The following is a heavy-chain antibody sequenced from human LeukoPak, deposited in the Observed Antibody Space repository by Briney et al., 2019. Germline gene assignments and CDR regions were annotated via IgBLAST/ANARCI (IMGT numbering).Heavy chain of an antibody. J-gene: IGHJ4*02. D-gene: IGHD6-13*01. V-gene: IGHV1-69*13. Sequence: GASVKVSCKASGYTFTSYAISWVRQAPGQGLEWMGGIIPIFGTANYAQKFQGRVTITADESTSTAYMELSSLRSEDTAVYYCARTKLPGYSSKVLDYWGQGTLVTVSS. CDR3: ARTKLPGYSSKVLDY. CDR1: GYTFTSYA. CDR2: IIPIFGTA.